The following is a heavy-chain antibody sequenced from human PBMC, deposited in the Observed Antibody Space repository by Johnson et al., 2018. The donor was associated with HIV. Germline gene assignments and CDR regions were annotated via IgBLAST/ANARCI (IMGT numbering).Heavy chain of an antibody. CDR3: ASLQSASEWGDAFDI. J-gene: IGHJ3*02. V-gene: IGHV3-53*01. CDR1: GFTVSANY. CDR2: IYSGGST. D-gene: IGHD1-26*01. Sequence: VQLVESGGGLIQPGGSLRLSCAASGFTVSANYMTWVRQAPGKGLEWVSVIYSGGSTYYADSVKGRCAISRDNTKNTLYLQMNSLRAEETVMYYCASLQSASEWGDAFDIWGQGTMVTVSS.